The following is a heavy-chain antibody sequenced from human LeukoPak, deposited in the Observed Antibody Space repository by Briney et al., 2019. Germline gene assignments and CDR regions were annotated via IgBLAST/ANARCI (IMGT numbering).Heavy chain of an antibody. CDR3: ARNYGMDV. CDR1: GFTFSSYW. Sequence: AGGSLRLSCAASGFTFSSYWMHWVRQAPGKGLVWVSRINTDGSSTSYADSVKGRFTIARDHAKNTLYVQMKSLRAEDTAVYYCARNYGMDVWGQGTTVTVSS. V-gene: IGHV3-74*01. CDR2: INTDGSST. J-gene: IGHJ6*02.